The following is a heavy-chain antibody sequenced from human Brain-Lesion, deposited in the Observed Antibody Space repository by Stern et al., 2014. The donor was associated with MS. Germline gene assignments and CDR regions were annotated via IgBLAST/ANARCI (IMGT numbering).Heavy chain of an antibody. V-gene: IGHV1-24*01. CDR3: ATDRDDFRSGYSAPTKGYGLDV. CDR1: GYTLTELS. CDR2: FDPEDGET. J-gene: IGHJ6*02. Sequence: VQLLESGAEVKKPGASVKVSCKVSGYTLTELSMHWVRPAPGKGLEWMGGFDPEDGETIYAQKFQGRVTMTEDTSTDTAYMELSSLRSEDTAVYYCATDRDDFRSGYSAPTKGYGLDVWGQGTTVTVTS. D-gene: IGHD3-3*01.